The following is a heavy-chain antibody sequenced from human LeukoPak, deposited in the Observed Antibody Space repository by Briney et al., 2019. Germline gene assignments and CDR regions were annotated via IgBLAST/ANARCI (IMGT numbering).Heavy chain of an antibody. Sequence: PGGSLRLSCAASGFTFSSYWMHWVRQAPGKGLVWVSRINSDGSSTSYADSVKGRFTISRDNAKNTLYLQMNSLRAEDTAVYYCARHTYDYTTPYAFDIWGQGTMVTVSS. J-gene: IGHJ3*02. CDR3: ARHTYDYTTPYAFDI. D-gene: IGHD4-11*01. CDR2: INSDGSST. V-gene: IGHV3-74*01. CDR1: GFTFSSYW.